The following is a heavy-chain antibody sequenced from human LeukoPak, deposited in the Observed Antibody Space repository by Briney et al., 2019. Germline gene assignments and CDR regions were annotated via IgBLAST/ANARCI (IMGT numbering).Heavy chain of an antibody. V-gene: IGHV4-34*01. Sequence: KPSETLSLTCAVYGGSFSGYYWSWIRQPPGKGLEGIGEINHSGSTNYNPSLKSRVTISVDTSKNQFSLKLTSVTAADTAVYYCATLPGGVTTPNPSWGQGTLVTVSS. J-gene: IGHJ5*02. D-gene: IGHD4-17*01. CDR3: ATLPGGVTTPNPS. CDR1: GGSFSGYY. CDR2: INHSGST.